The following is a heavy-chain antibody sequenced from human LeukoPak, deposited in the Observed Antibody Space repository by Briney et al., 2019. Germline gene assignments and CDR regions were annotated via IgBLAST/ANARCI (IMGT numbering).Heavy chain of an antibody. CDR1: VLTFSRYR. V-gene: IGHV3-30*18. J-gene: IGHJ6*04. CDR2: ISYEGSNK. Sequence: PGRSLRPSCAASVLTFSRYRMHWVRQAPGKGLEWVAVISYEGSNKYYADSVKGRFTISRDNSKNTLYLQMTSLRAEGTAVYYCAKHTTCTSTSCLAYYYYGMDVWSKGTTVTVSS. CDR3: AKHTTCTSTSCLAYYYYGMDV. D-gene: IGHD2-2*01.